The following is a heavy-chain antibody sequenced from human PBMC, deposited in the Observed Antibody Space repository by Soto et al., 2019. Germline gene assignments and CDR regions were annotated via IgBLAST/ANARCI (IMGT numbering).Heavy chain of an antibody. J-gene: IGHJ4*02. Sequence: QVQLVQSGAEVKTPGSSVKVSCKASGGTFSSYAISWVRQAPGQGFVWMGGIIPIFGTANYAQKYQGRVTNTTDESTSTAYMELSSLRSEDTAVYYCARLNSGSRPFDYLGQGTLVTVSS. CDR3: ARLNSGSRPFDY. CDR2: IIPIFGTA. V-gene: IGHV1-69*01. CDR1: GGTFSSYA. D-gene: IGHD1-26*01.